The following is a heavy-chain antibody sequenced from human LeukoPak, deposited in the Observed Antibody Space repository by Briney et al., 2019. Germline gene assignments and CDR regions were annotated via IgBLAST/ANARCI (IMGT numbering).Heavy chain of an antibody. CDR1: GFTFSSYA. CDR3: AKIGAGTFDY. Sequence: GGSLRLSCAASGFTFSSYAMSWVRQAPGKGLEWVSAISGSGGSTYYADSVKGRFTISRDNSKNTLYQQMNSLRAEDTAGYYCAKIGAGTFDYWGQGTLVTVSS. D-gene: IGHD1-1*01. V-gene: IGHV3-23*01. CDR2: ISGSGGST. J-gene: IGHJ4*02.